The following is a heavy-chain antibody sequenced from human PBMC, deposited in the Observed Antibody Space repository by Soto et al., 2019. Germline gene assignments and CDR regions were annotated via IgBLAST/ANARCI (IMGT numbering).Heavy chain of an antibody. D-gene: IGHD5-12*01. Sequence: SETLSLTCTVSGGSISSSSYYWGWIRQPPGKGLEWIGSIYYSGSTYYNPSLKSRVTISVDTSKNQFSLKLSSVTAADTAVYYCARTDIVATIPGWFDPWGQGTLVTVSS. J-gene: IGHJ5*02. CDR1: GGSISSSSYY. V-gene: IGHV4-39*01. CDR3: ARTDIVATIPGWFDP. CDR2: IYYSGST.